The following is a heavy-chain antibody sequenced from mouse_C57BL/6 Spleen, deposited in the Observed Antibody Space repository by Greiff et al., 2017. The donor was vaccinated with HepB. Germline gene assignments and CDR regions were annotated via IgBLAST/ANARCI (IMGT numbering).Heavy chain of an antibody. CDR1: GYAFSSSW. CDR3: ARLRDGYLVFDV. D-gene: IGHD2-3*01. J-gene: IGHJ1*03. V-gene: IGHV1-82*01. CDR2: IYPGDGDT. Sequence: VKLVESGPELVKPGASVKISCKASGYAFSSSWMNWVKQRTGKGLEWIGRIYPGDGDTNYNGKFKGKATLTADKSSSTAYMQLSSLTSEDSAVYFCARLRDGYLVFDVWGTGTTVTVSS.